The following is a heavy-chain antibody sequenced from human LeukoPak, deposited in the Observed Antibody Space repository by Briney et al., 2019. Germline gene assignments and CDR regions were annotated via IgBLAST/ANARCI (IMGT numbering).Heavy chain of an antibody. D-gene: IGHD1-26*01. J-gene: IGHJ6*03. CDR3: ARDLRTLVGATKRYYYYYMDV. CDR1: GGSISSYY. V-gene: IGHV4-59*01. Sequence: PSETLSLTCTVSGGSISSYYWSWVRQPPGKGLEWIGFVYYTGSTNYSPSLKSRVTISVDTSKNQFSLKLRSVTAADTAVYYCARDLRTLVGATKRYYYYYMDVWGKGTTVTISS. CDR2: VYYTGST.